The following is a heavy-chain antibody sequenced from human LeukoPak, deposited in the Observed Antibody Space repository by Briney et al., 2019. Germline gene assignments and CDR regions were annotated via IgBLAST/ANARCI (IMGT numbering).Heavy chain of an antibody. CDR3: ARARGATIFQSAFDI. J-gene: IGHJ3*02. CDR2: IYYSGAT. V-gene: IGHV4-31*03. D-gene: IGHD5-24*01. CDR1: GGSVNSGGDY. Sequence: PSETLSLTCTVSGGSVNSGGDYWRWIRQHPGKGLEWIGYIYYSGATYYNPSLKSRVTIFSDTSKNQFSLKLTSVTAADTAVYYCARARGATIFQSAFDIWGQGTMVTVSS.